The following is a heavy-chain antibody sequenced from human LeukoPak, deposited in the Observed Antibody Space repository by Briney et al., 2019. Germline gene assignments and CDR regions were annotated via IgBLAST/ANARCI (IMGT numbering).Heavy chain of an antibody. CDR1: GCSISSGSYY. J-gene: IGHJ4*02. D-gene: IGHD1-7*01. CDR3: ASNRYNWNYGKDFDY. V-gene: IGHV4-61*02. CDR2: IYTSGST. Sequence: SQTLSLTCTVSGCSISSGSYYWSWIRQPAGKGLEWIGRIYTSGSTNYNPSLKSRVTISVDTSKNQFSLKLSSVTAADTAVYYCASNRYNWNYGKDFDYWGQGTLVTVSS.